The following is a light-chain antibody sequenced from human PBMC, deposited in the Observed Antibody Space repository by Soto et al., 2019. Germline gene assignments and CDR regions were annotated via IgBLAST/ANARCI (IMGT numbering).Light chain of an antibody. CDR1: QNIAEF. V-gene: IGKV1-39*01. CDR3: QQFYSPGLS. J-gene: IGKJ4*01. CDR2: GTS. Sequence: DVQMTQSPSSLSASIGDRVTLTCRASQNIAEFLNWYQVKSDKGPKLLIYGTSTLQSGVPSRFSGGGSGTEFPLTISNLHPEDFAVYYCQQFYSPGLSFGGGTRVELK.